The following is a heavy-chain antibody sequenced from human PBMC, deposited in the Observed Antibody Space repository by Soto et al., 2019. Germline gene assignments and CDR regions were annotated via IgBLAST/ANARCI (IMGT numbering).Heavy chain of an antibody. D-gene: IGHD3-10*01. CDR1: GGSFSGYY. J-gene: IGHJ4*02. CDR3: ARRRITMVRGVIRGHYFDY. CDR2: INHSGST. V-gene: IGHV4-34*01. Sequence: QVQLQQWGAGLLKPSETLSLTCAVYGGSFSGYYWSWIRQPPGKGLEWIGEINHSGSTNYNPSLKSRVTISVDTSKNQFSLKLSSVTAADTAVYYCARRRITMVRGVIRGHYFDYWGQGTLVTVSS.